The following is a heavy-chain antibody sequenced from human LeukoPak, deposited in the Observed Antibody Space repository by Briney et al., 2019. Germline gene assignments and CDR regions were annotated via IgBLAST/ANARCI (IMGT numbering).Heavy chain of an antibody. V-gene: IGHV3-13*01. CDR1: GFTFSSYD. Sequence: QSGGSLRLSCAASGFTFSSYDMHWVRQATGKGLEWVSAIGTAGDTYYPGSVKGRFTISRENAKNSLYLQMNSLRAGDTAVYYCARAHRGSGNYYMDVWGKGTTVTISS. D-gene: IGHD3-10*01. J-gene: IGHJ6*03. CDR3: ARAHRGSGNYYMDV. CDR2: IGTAGDT.